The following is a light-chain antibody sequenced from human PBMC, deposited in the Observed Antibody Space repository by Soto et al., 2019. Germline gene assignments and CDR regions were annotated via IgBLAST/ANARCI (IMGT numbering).Light chain of an antibody. CDR2: AAS. Sequence: DIQLTQSPSFLSASVGDRVTITCRASEGISSYVAGYQKKPGKPPELLIYAASTLQSGVPSRFSGSGSGTEFTLTISSLQPEDFATYYCQQLNGYPPWTFGQGTKVEIK. J-gene: IGKJ1*01. V-gene: IGKV1-9*01. CDR3: QQLNGYPPWT. CDR1: EGISSY.